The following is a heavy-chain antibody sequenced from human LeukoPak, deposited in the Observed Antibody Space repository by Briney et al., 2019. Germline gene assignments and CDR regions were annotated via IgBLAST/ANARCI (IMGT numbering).Heavy chain of an antibody. V-gene: IGHV4-39*07. CDR2: IYYSGST. Sequence: SETLSLTCTVSGCSISSSSYYWGWIRQPPGKGLEWIGSIYYSGSTYYNPSLKSRVTISVDTSKNQFSLKLSSVTAADTAVYYCARDPYILRQWLPTNPRWGQGTLVTVSS. D-gene: IGHD6-19*01. CDR1: GCSISSSSYY. J-gene: IGHJ4*02. CDR3: ARDPYILRQWLPTNPR.